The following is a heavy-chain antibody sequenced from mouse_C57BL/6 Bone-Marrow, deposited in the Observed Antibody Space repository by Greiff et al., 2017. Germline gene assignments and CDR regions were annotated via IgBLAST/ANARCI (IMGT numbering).Heavy chain of an antibody. CDR1: GFNIKDDY. D-gene: IGHD2-3*01. CDR3: TTGYDGDPFDY. CDR2: IDPENGDT. Sequence: EVMLVESGAELVRPGASVKLSCTASGFNIKDDYMHWVKQRPEQGLEWIGWIDPENGDTEYASKFQGKATITADTSSNTAYLQLSSLTSEDTAVYYGTTGYDGDPFDYWGQGTTLTVSA. V-gene: IGHV14-4*01. J-gene: IGHJ2*01.